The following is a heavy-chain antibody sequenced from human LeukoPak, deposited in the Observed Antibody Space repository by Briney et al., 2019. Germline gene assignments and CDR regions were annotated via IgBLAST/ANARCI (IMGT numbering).Heavy chain of an antibody. CDR2: IKYDGGAK. Sequence: PGGSLRLSCVASGISVTGDWMSWVRQAPGKGLEWVANIKYDGGAKYYADSVKGRFTISRDNAKKSLYLQMDSLRVEDTAVYYCARKNSFDFWGQGTMVTVSS. J-gene: IGHJ3*01. CDR3: ARKNSFDF. CDR1: GISVTGDW. V-gene: IGHV3-7*01.